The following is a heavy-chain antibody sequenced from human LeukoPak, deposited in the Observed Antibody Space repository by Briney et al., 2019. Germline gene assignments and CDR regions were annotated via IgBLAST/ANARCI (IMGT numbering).Heavy chain of an antibody. CDR2: IYNTGSS. V-gene: IGHV4-59*01. CDR3: ARYGGHSSAWYVFDY. J-gene: IGHJ4*02. Sequence: PSETLSLTCTVSGGSISRYYWSWIRQPPGKGLEWIGYIYNTGSSNYNPSLKSRVTILVDTSKNRFSLKLSSVTAADTAVYYCARYGGHSSAWYVFDYWGQGTLVTVSS. D-gene: IGHD6-19*01. CDR1: GGSISRYY.